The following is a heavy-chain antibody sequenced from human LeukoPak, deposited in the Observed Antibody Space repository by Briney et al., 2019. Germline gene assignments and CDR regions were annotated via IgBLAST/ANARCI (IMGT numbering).Heavy chain of an antibody. V-gene: IGHV3-23*01. CDR2: INGTGGTT. D-gene: IGHD1-1*01. J-gene: IGHJ4*02. CDR1: EITFSSYA. CDR3: AKAGGSMWYSPQFDY. Sequence: GGPLRLSCAASEITFSSYAMTWVRQAPGKGLEWVSLINGTGGTTYYADSVKGRFTISRDNSKNTLDLQLNSLRAEDTAVYYCAKAGGSMWYSPQFDYWGPGTPVTVSS.